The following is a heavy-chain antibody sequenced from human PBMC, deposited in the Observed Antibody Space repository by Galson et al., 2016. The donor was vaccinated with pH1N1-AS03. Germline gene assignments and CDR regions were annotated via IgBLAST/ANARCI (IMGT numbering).Heavy chain of an antibody. CDR3: ARSPLRGSDAFDL. V-gene: IGHV2-70*04. CDR2: LDWDDDK. CDR1: GFSVTKSGMR. D-gene: IGHD6-25*01. J-gene: IGHJ3*01. Sequence: PALVKPTQTLTLTCSLSGFSVTKSGMRVSWLRQSPGKALEWLARLDWDDDKVYRPSLQTRLAITMDTPRNQVGLTMTHMGPADTATYFCARSPLRGSDAFDLGGQGIMVTVSS.